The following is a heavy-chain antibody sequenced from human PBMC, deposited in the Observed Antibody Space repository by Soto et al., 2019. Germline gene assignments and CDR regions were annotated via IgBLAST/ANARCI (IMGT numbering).Heavy chain of an antibody. CDR2: IWYDGSNK. J-gene: IGHJ4*02. CDR1: GFTFNNYG. D-gene: IGHD3-22*01. Sequence: GWSLRLSCAASGFTFNNYGMHWVRQAPGKGLEWVAVIWYDGSNKYYADSVKGRFTISRDNSKNTLYLQMNSLRAEDTAVYYCARDLNYNSSGLWGQGTLVTVSS. V-gene: IGHV3-33*01. CDR3: ARDLNYNSSGL.